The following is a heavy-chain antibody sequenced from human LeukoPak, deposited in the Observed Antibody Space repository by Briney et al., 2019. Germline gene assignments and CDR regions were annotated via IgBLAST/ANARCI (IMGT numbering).Heavy chain of an antibody. J-gene: IGHJ4*02. Sequence: ASVKVSCKASGYTFTSYYMHWVRQAPGQGLEWMGWINPNSGGTNYAQKFQGRVTMTRDTSISTAYMELSRLRSDDTAVYYCARPMYSSSSSSDYWGQGTLVTVSS. CDR3: ARPMYSSSSSSDY. D-gene: IGHD6-6*01. CDR2: INPNSGGT. CDR1: GYTFTSYY. V-gene: IGHV1-2*02.